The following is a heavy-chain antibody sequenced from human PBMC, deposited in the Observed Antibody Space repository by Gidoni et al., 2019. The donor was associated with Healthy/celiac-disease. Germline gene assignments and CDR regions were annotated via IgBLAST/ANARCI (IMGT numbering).Heavy chain of an antibody. CDR2: IYPGDSDT. Sequence: EVQLVQSGAEVKKPGASLKISCKGSGYSFTSYWIGWVRQMPGKGLEWMGIIYPGDSDTRYSPSFQGQVTISADKSISTAYLQWSSLKASDTAMYYCASRTPLQATNDAFDIWGQGTMVTVSS. J-gene: IGHJ3*02. D-gene: IGHD4-4*01. CDR3: ASRTPLQATNDAFDI. V-gene: IGHV5-51*03. CDR1: GYSFTSYW.